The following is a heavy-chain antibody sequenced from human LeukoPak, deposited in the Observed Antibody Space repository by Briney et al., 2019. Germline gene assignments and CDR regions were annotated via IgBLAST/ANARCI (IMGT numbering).Heavy chain of an antibody. Sequence: PSETLSLTCTVSGGSISSGDYYWSWIRQPPGKGLEWIGYIYYSGSTYYNPSLKSRVTISVDTSKNQFSLKLSSVTAADTAVYYCARGRSGSPPSLVYWGQGTLVIVSS. D-gene: IGHD3-10*01. CDR2: IYYSGST. CDR3: ARGRSGSPPSLVY. J-gene: IGHJ4*02. V-gene: IGHV4-30-4*01. CDR1: GGSISSGDYY.